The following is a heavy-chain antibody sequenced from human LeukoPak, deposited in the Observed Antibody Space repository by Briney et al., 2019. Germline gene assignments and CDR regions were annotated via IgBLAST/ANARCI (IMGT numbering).Heavy chain of an antibody. D-gene: IGHD2-15*01. J-gene: IGHJ4*02. CDR1: GFTFDDYA. Sequence: GRSLRLSCAASGFTFDDYAMHWVRQAPGKGLEWVSGISWNSGSIGYADSVKGRFTTSRDNPKKSLYLQMNSLRAEDMALYYCAKDVSLGYCSGGSCSAHFDYWGQGTLVTVSS. CDR3: AKDVSLGYCSGGSCSAHFDY. V-gene: IGHV3-9*03. CDR2: ISWNSGSI.